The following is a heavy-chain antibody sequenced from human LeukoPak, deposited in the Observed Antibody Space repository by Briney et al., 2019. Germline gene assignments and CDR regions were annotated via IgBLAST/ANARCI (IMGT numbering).Heavy chain of an antibody. CDR1: GASISGSGYY. CDR3: AKSGGYGLIDY. V-gene: IGHV4-39*01. Sequence: SETLSLTCTVSGASISGSGYYWGWIRQPPGKGLEWIGSIYSSGSTYYNASLQSRVTISIETSKNQISLRLNSVTAADTAMYYCAKSGGYGLIDYWGPGTLVTVSS. D-gene: IGHD1-26*01. J-gene: IGHJ4*02. CDR2: IYSSGST.